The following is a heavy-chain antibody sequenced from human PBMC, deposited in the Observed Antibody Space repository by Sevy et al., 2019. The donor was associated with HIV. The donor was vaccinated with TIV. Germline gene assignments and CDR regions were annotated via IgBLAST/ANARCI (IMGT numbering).Heavy chain of an antibody. V-gene: IGHV3-72*01. D-gene: IGHD6-13*01. CDR1: GFTFSDHY. J-gene: IGHJ4*02. CDR3: ATHAGIAAAGRVFDY. CDR2: TRNKADGYTT. Sequence: GGSLRLSCVASGFTFSDHYMEWVRQAPGKGLEWVGRTRNKADGYTTEYAASVKGRFTISRDDSKNSLYVQMNSLKTEDTAVYYCATHAGIAAAGRVFDYWRQGTLVTVSS.